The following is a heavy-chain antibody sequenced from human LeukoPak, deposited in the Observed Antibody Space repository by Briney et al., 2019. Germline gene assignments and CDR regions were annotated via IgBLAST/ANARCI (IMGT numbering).Heavy chain of an antibody. CDR2: ITISSSII. V-gene: IGHV3-21*01. D-gene: IGHD3-16*01. CDR1: GFNVSSTY. Sequence: GGSLRLSCVASGFNVSSTYMNWVRQAPGKGLEWVSSITISSSIIYYADSVKGRFTISRDNAKNSLFLQMNSLRAEDTAVYYCARDLSDDYSLDYWGQGTLVSVSS. CDR3: ARDLSDDYSLDY. J-gene: IGHJ4*02.